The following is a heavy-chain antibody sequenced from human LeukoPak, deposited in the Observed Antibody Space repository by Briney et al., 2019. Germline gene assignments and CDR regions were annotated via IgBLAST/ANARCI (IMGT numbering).Heavy chain of an antibody. CDR1: GFTFSSYE. CDR2: ISSSGSTI. Sequence: QPGGSLRLSCAASGFTFSSYEMNWVRQAPGKGLEWVSYISSSGSTIYYADSVKRLFTISRDNAKNSLYLQMNSLRAEDTAVYYCGRDSPLDYWGQRTLVTVSS. V-gene: IGHV3-48*03. J-gene: IGHJ4*02. CDR3: GRDSPLDY.